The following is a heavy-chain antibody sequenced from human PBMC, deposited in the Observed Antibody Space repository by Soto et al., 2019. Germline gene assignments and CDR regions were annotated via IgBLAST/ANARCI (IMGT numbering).Heavy chain of an antibody. CDR2: IIPIIGTT. CDR1: GGGFSSHA. J-gene: IGHJ4*02. D-gene: IGHD1-1*01. V-gene: IGHV1-69*11. Sequence: SVKVSCKAFGGGFSSHAVSWVRQAPGQGLEWLGRIIPIIGTTDYAQKFQGRVTITADASTSTTSMELGGLGYDDTAVYYCAKAIQASADYFDSWGQGTLVTVSS. CDR3: AKAIQASADYFDS.